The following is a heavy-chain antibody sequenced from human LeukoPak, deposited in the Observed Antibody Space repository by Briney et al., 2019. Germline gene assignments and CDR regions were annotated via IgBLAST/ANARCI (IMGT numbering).Heavy chain of an antibody. V-gene: IGHV3-7*01. D-gene: IGHD1-26*01. Sequence: PGGSLGLSCAASGFTFSSYWMTWVRQAPGKGLEWMANIRDDGSDKYYVDSVKGRFTISRDNAQNTLLLQMDSLRVEDTAVYYCVRHTRRSPGDYWGQGTLVTVST. J-gene: IGHJ4*02. CDR3: VRHTRRSPGDY. CDR1: GFTFSSYW. CDR2: IRDDGSDK.